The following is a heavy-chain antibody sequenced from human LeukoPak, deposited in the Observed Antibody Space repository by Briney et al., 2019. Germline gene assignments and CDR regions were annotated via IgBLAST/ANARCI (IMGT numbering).Heavy chain of an antibody. CDR3: AREEMATITFDY. J-gene: IGHJ4*02. CDR2: IRYDGSNK. Sequence: SGGSLSLSCAASGFTFSSYGMHWVRQGPGKGLEWVAFIRYDGSNKYYADSVKGRFTISRDNSKNTLYLQMNSLRAEDTAVYYCAREEMATITFDYWGQGTLVTVSS. CDR1: GFTFSSYG. V-gene: IGHV3-30*02. D-gene: IGHD5-24*01.